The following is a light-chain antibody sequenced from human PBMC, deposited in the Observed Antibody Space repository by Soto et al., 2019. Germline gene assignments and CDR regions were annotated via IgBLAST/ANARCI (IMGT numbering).Light chain of an antibody. CDR2: DVN. Sequence: QSALTQPRSVSGSPGQSVTISCTGTSNDVGGHNYVSWYQLHPGRAPKLIIYDVNKRPSGVPDRFSGSKSGNTASLTISGLQVEDEANYYCSSYRSTSVYVFGTGTKVTVL. J-gene: IGLJ1*01. CDR1: SNDVGGHNY. V-gene: IGLV2-11*01. CDR3: SSYRSTSVYV.